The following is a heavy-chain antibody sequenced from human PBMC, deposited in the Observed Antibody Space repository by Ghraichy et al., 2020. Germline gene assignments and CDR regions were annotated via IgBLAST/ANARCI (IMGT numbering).Heavy chain of an antibody. V-gene: IGHV2-5*02. J-gene: IGHJ4*02. CDR3: AHRRYYDSSRYDY. CDR1: GFSLSTGGEG. Sequence: SGPTLVKPTQTLTLTCTFSGFSLSTGGEGVGWIRQPPGKALEWLALIYRGGDQRYNGALKSRLTISEVAYKNQVVLTMTNMGPVDTATYFCAHRRYYDSSRYDYWGQGTVVTVAS. D-gene: IGHD3-22*01. CDR2: IYRGGDQ.